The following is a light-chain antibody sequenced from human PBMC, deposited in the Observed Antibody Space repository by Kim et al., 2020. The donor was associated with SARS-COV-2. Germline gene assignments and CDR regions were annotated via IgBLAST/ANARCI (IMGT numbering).Light chain of an antibody. V-gene: IGLV1-44*01. CDR2: SDN. Sequence: QSVLTQAPSASGNPGQRVTISCSGSSSNIGSNTVNWYRHFPGTAPRLFIYSDNQRPSGVPGRFSGSKSGTSASLAISGLQSEDEAHYYCAVWDDSLNGPVFGGGTQLTVL. J-gene: IGLJ3*02. CDR1: SSNIGSNT. CDR3: AVWDDSLNGPV.